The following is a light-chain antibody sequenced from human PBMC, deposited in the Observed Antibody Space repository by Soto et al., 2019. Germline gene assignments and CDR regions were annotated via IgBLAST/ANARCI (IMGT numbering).Light chain of an antibody. CDR3: QQYHTSPLT. Sequence: EIVMTQSPATLSVSPGERATLSCRASQSVSSNLAWYQQNRGQAPRRLIHGASIRATGIPDRFSGSGSGTDFTLTISRLEPEDFALYYCQQYHTSPLTFGQGTKVDI. CDR1: QSVSSN. CDR2: GAS. V-gene: IGKV3D-15*01. J-gene: IGKJ1*01.